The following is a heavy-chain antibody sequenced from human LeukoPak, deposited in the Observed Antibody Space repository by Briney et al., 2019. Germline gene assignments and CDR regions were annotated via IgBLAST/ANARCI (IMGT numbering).Heavy chain of an antibody. D-gene: IGHD2-2*01. CDR3: AKYGVDCSSTSCYPLYYMDV. CDR2: ISSGSSYI. Sequence: GGSLRLSCAASGFTFNTYSMNWVRQAPGKGLEWVSSISSGSSYIYYADSVKGRFTISRDNAKNSLYLHMNSLRAEDTAVYYCAKYGVDCSSTSCYPLYYMDVWGKGTTVTVSS. J-gene: IGHJ6*03. V-gene: IGHV3-21*01. CDR1: GFTFNTYS.